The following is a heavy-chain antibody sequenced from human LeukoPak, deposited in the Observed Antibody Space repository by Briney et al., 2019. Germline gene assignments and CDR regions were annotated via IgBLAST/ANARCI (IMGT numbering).Heavy chain of an antibody. Sequence: PGGSLRLSCAASGFTFSSYAMSWVRQAPGKGLEWVSAISGSGGSTYYADSVKGRCTISRDNSKNTLYLQMNSLRAEDTAVYYCARATYNWNYRSAFDIWGQGTMVTVSS. CDR2: ISGSGGST. CDR3: ARATYNWNYRSAFDI. J-gene: IGHJ3*02. V-gene: IGHV3-23*01. CDR1: GFTFSSYA. D-gene: IGHD1-7*01.